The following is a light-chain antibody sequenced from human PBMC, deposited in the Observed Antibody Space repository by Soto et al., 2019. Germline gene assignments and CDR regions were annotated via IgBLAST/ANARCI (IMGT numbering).Light chain of an antibody. CDR2: TNN. Sequence: QAVLTQPPSASGTPGQTVTISCSGSNSNIGGNYVYWYQQLPGTAPKLLIYTNNQGPSGVSDRFSGSKSGTSASLAISGLQSEDEADYYCAAWDDTLNGWVFGGGTKLTVL. J-gene: IGLJ3*02. V-gene: IGLV1-44*01. CDR3: AAWDDTLNGWV. CDR1: NSNIGGNY.